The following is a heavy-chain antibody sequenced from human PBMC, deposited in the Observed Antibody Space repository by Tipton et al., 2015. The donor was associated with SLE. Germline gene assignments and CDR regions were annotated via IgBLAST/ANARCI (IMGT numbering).Heavy chain of an antibody. CDR1: GGSFSGYY. CDR3: ARRAYGDNSDFDY. D-gene: IGHD4-23*01. Sequence: TLSLTCAVYGGSFSGYYWSWIRQPPGKGLEWIGEINHSGSTNYNPSLKSRVTISVDTSKNQFSLKLSSVTAADTAVYYCARRAYGDNSDFDYWGQGTLVTVSS. CDR2: INHSGST. J-gene: IGHJ4*02. V-gene: IGHV4-34*01.